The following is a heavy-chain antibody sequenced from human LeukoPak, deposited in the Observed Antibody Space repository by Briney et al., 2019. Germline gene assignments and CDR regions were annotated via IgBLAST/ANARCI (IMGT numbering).Heavy chain of an antibody. CDR2: IYWDDDK. J-gene: IGHJ4*02. CDR1: GFSFRTSGVG. V-gene: IGHV2-5*02. D-gene: IGHD5-18*01. CDR3: AHRRVGIQPFDY. Sequence: SGPTLVKPTRTLTLTCTFSGFSFRTSGVGVGWIRQTPGKALEWLALIYWDDDKRYNPSLKSRLTITKDTSKNQVVLTVTNMDPVDTATYYCAHRRVGIQPFDYWGQGTLVTVSS.